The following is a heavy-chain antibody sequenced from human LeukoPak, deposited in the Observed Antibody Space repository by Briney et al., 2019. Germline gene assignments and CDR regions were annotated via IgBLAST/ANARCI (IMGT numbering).Heavy chain of an antibody. CDR2: IYHSGST. CDR3: ARDRRIAAAGADH. J-gene: IGHJ4*02. CDR1: RYSISSGYY. Sequence: SETLSLTCTVSRYSISSGYYWGWIRQPPGKGLEWIVSIYHSGSTYYNPSLKSRVTISVDTSKNQFSLKLSSVTAADTAVYYCARDRRIAAAGADHWGQGTLVTVSS. D-gene: IGHD6-13*01. V-gene: IGHV4-38-2*02.